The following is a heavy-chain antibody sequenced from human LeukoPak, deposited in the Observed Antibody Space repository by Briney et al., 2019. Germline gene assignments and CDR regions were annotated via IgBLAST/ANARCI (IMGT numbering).Heavy chain of an antibody. Sequence: PSETLSLTCTVSGGSISSGSYYWSWIRQPAGKGLEWIGRIYTSGSTNYNPSLKSRVTISVDTSKNQFSLKLSSVTAADTAVYYCAREAGITMVRGVSGGDYWGQGTLVTVSS. V-gene: IGHV4-61*02. CDR2: IYTSGST. D-gene: IGHD3-10*01. CDR3: AREAGITMVRGVSGGDY. CDR1: GGSISSGSYY. J-gene: IGHJ4*02.